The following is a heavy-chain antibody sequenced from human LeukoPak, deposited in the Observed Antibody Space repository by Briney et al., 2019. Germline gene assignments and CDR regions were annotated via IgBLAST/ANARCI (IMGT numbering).Heavy chain of an antibody. Sequence: PGRSLRLSCAASGFTFSSYGMHWVRQAPGKGLEWVAVIWYDGSNKYYADSVKGRFTISRDNSKNTLYLQMNSLRAEDTAVYYCARDRYSSGWYGDYWGQGTLVTVSS. CDR1: GFTFSSYG. D-gene: IGHD6-19*01. CDR2: IWYDGSNK. J-gene: IGHJ4*02. V-gene: IGHV3-33*01. CDR3: ARDRYSSGWYGDY.